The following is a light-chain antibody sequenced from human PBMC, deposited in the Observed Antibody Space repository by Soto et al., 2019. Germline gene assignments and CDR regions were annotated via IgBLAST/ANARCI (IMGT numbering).Light chain of an antibody. Sequence: EIVLTQSPGTLSLSPGERATLSCRASQSVSSSSYLAWYQQKPGQAPRLLIYGASSRATGIPDRFSGSGSAADFTLTSSRLEPEDFAVYYCRKYGSSPSYTFGQGTKLEIK. CDR1: QSVSSSSY. V-gene: IGKV3-20*01. CDR2: GAS. CDR3: RKYGSSPSYT. J-gene: IGKJ2*01.